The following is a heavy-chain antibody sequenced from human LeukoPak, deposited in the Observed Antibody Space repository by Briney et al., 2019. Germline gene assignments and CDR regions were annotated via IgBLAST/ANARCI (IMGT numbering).Heavy chain of an antibody. CDR1: GFTFSTFG. CDR2: IKQDGSEK. D-gene: IGHD2-8*01. CDR3: ARDNGGRFGYFDL. V-gene: IGHV3-7*04. Sequence: GGSLRLSCAASGFTFSTFGMSWVRQAPGKGLEWVANIKQDGSEKYYVDSVKGRFTISRDKDKNSLYLQMNRLRVEDTAVYYCARDNGGRFGYFDLWGRGTLVAVSS. J-gene: IGHJ2*01.